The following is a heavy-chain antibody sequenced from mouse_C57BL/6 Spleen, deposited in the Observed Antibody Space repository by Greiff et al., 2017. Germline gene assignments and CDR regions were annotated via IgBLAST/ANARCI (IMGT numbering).Heavy chain of an antibody. CDR1: GYTFTSYW. CDR3: ARELLRSWYFDV. CDR2: IDPSDSYT. Sequence: QVQLQQSGAELVRPGTSVKLSCKASGYTFTSYWMHWVKQRPGQGLEWIGVIDPSDSYTNYNQKFKGKATLTVDTSSSTAYMQLSSLTSEDSAVYYCARELLRSWYFDVWGTGTTVTVSS. V-gene: IGHV1-59*01. D-gene: IGHD1-1*01. J-gene: IGHJ1*03.